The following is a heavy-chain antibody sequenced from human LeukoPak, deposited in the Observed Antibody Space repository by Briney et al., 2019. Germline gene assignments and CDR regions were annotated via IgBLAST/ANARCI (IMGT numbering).Heavy chain of an antibody. CDR1: GFTFSNAW. CDR3: TTDSYSNYAEPSFDY. J-gene: IGHJ4*02. V-gene: IGHV3-15*01. D-gene: IGHD4-11*01. CDR2: IKSKINGGTT. Sequence: GGSLRLSCAASGFTFSNAWMSWVRQAPGKGLEWVGRIKSKINGGTTDYAAPVKGRFTISRDDSKNTLYLQMNSLKTEDTAVYYCTTDSYSNYAEPSFDYWGQGTLVTVSS.